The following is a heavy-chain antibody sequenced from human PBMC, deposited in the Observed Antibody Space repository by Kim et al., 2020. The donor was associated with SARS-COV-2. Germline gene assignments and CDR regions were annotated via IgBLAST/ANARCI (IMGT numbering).Heavy chain of an antibody. CDR2: INTNTGNP. V-gene: IGHV7-4-1*02. J-gene: IGHJ4*02. D-gene: IGHD5-12*01. CDR3: ARDPTSRWLARRVVDY. Sequence: ASVKVSCKASGYTFTSYAMNWVRQAPGQGLEWMGWINTNTGNPTYAQGFTGRFVFSLDTSVSTAYLQISSLKAEDTAVYYCARDPTSRWLARRVVDYWGQGTLVTVSS. CDR1: GYTFTSYA.